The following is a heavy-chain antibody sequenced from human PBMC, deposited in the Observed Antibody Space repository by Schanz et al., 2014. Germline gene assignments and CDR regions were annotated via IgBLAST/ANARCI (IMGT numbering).Heavy chain of an antibody. D-gene: IGHD3-22*01. Sequence: EVQLVESGGGLVQPGGSLRLSCAASRFTFSNYMSWVRQAPGKGLEWVSVIYTIGSTDYADSVRGRFTISRDNSKNTLYLQMNSLRAEDTAVYYCARAVPDNNGYQGPFDHWGQGTLVTVSS. CDR3: ARAVPDNNGYQGPFDH. J-gene: IGHJ4*02. V-gene: IGHV3-66*01. CDR2: IYTIGST. CDR1: RFTFSNY.